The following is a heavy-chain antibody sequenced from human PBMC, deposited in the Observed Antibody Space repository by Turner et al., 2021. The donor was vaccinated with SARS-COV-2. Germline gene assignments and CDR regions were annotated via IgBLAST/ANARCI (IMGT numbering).Heavy chain of an antibody. CDR2: INPNSGGT. J-gene: IGHJ5*02. Sequence: QVELVQSGSEVKKPGAAVKVSCKAYGYTFSGYYMSWVRQATGQRLEWMGWINPNSGGTNYAQKFQGRVTMTSETSISTAYMELSRLRSDDTAVYYCARGPRGYDFWSGYPNWFVPWGQGTLVTVSS. D-gene: IGHD3-3*01. V-gene: IGHV1-2*02. CDR1: GYTFSGYY. CDR3: ARGPRGYDFWSGYPNWFVP.